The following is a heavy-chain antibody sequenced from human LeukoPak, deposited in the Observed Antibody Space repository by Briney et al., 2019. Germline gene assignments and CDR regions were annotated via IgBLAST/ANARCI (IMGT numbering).Heavy chain of an antibody. CDR1: GFTFSSYA. V-gene: IGHV3-23*01. Sequence: PGGSLRLSCAASGFTFSSYAMSWVRQAPGKGLEWVSAISGSGGSTHYADSVKGRFTISRDNSKNTLYLQMNSLRAEDTAVYYCAKVGSGSSHYYYYMDVWGKGTMVTVSS. CDR3: AKVGSGSSHYYYYMDV. CDR2: ISGSGGST. D-gene: IGHD1-26*01. J-gene: IGHJ6*03.